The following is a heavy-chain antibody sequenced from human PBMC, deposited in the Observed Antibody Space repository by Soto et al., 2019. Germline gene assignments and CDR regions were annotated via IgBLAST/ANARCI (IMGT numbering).Heavy chain of an antibody. CDR1: GGIFDTYV. D-gene: IGHD3-10*01. CDR3: ARAPSYYYGSGIYLYYDMDV. V-gene: IGHV1-69*01. Sequence: QVQLVQSGAEVKKPGSSVKVSCKASGGIFDTYVFSWVRQAPGQGLEWMGGIVPTFGTANYTQSFQGRLTISADDSTRTVSMELSSLRSEDTATYYCARAPSYYYGSGIYLYYDMDVWGQGTRVTVSS. J-gene: IGHJ6*02. CDR2: IVPTFGTA.